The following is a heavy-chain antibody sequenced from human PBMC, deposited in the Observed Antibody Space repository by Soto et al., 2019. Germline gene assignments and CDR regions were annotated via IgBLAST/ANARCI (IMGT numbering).Heavy chain of an antibody. Sequence: EVQLVESGGGLVQPGGSLRLSCAASGFTVSSNYMSCVRQAPGKGLEWVSVIYSGGTTYYADSVKGRFTISRENSKNTLYLQMNSLRAEDTAVYYCARNGDSSDYRGWFDPWGQGTLVTVSS. CDR2: IYSGGTT. CDR3: ARNGDSSDYRGWFDP. V-gene: IGHV3-66*01. D-gene: IGHD3-22*01. J-gene: IGHJ5*02. CDR1: GFTVSSNY.